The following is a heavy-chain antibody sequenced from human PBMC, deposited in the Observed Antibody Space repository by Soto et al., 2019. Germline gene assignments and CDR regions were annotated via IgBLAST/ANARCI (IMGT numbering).Heavy chain of an antibody. V-gene: IGHV1-69*01. Sequence: QVQLVQSGAEVKKPGSSVTVSGKASGGTFSSYSINWLRQAPGQGLEWMGEIIPIFGTANYAQKFQGRVTITADESTSTAYMELSSLRSEDTAVYYCARDGGRHSGGIDYWGQGTLVTVSS. CDR1: GGTFSSYS. J-gene: IGHJ4*02. CDR3: ARDGGRHSGGIDY. D-gene: IGHD1-26*01. CDR2: IIPIFGTA.